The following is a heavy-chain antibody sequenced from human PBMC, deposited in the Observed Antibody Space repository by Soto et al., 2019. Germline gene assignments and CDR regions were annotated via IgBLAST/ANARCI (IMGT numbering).Heavy chain of an antibody. CDR3: ATGPSSRYYYGSGSYLGYYYGMDV. CDR2: INPSGGST. CDR1: GYTFTSYY. D-gene: IGHD3-10*01. Sequence: ASVKVSCKASGYTFTSYYMHWVRQAPGQGLEWMGIINPSGGSTSCAQKFQGRVTMTRDTSTSTVYMELRSLRSDDTAVYYCATGPSSRYYYGSGSYLGYYYGMDVWGQGTTVTVSS. V-gene: IGHV1-46*01. J-gene: IGHJ6*02.